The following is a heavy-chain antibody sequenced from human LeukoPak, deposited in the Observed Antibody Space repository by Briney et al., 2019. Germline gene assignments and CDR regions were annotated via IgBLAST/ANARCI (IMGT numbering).Heavy chain of an antibody. V-gene: IGHV3-11*04. Sequence: PGGSLRLSCAASGFTFSDYYMSWIRQAPGKGLEWVSYISSSGSTIYYADSVKGRFTISRDNAKNSLYLQMDSLGAEDTAIYYCARDPPYFYDSSAYDYWGQGTLVTVSS. J-gene: IGHJ4*02. CDR1: GFTFSDYY. CDR3: ARDPPYFYDSSAYDY. CDR2: ISSSGSTI. D-gene: IGHD3-22*01.